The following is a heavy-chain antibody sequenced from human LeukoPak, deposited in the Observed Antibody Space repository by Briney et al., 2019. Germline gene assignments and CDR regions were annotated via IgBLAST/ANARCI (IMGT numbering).Heavy chain of an antibody. CDR1: GGSISSGGYY. D-gene: IGHD6-13*01. V-gene: IGHV4-30-2*01. J-gene: IGHJ4*02. CDR3: AVAAAGLFDY. CDR2: IYHSGST. Sequence: SQTLSLTCTVSGGSISSGGYYWSWIRQPPGKGLEWIGYIYHSGSTYYNPSLKSRVTISVDRSKNQFSLKLSSVTAADTAVYYCAVAAAGLFDYWGQGTLVTVSS.